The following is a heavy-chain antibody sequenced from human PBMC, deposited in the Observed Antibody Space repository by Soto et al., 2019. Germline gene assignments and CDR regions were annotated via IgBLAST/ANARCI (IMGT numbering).Heavy chain of an antibody. D-gene: IGHD5-18*01. CDR1: GGSISSEGYY. Sequence: PSETLSLTCTVSGGSISSEGYYWSWFRQLPGKGPEWIGDIYYSGTTYHNPSLRSRLTISGDASKNQFSLKLSSVIAADTALYYCARGRGYSYGPYYFDYWGQGTLVTVSS. CDR3: ARGRGYSYGPYYFDY. CDR2: IYYSGTT. V-gene: IGHV4-31*03. J-gene: IGHJ4*02.